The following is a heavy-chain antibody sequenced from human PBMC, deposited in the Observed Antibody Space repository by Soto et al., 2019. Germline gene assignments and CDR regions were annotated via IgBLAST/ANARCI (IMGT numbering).Heavy chain of an antibody. CDR3: VRDFMTMAGIQ. V-gene: IGHV3-74*01. CDR1: AFTFSDYY. D-gene: IGHD6-19*01. Sequence: EVQLVESGGDLVQPGGSLRLSCAASAFTFSDYYMHWVRQGPGKGPVWVSAISGDGGRTYYAGSVRGRFTISRDNAKSTVYLHMNSLRADDTAVYYCVRDFMTMAGIQWGQGTLVTVSS. J-gene: IGHJ4*02. CDR2: ISGDGGRT.